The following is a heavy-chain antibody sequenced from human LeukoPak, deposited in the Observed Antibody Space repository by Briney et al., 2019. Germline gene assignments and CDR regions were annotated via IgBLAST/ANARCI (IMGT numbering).Heavy chain of an antibody. D-gene: IGHD1-1*01. V-gene: IGHV3-74*01. J-gene: IGHJ4*02. CDR3: AKDRNDWKQGIDS. CDR2: INSGGSGT. Sequence: GGSLRLSCAASGFAFSSNWMHWVRQTPGKGLVWVSRINSGGSGTSYADSVEGRFTISRDNAKNTLYLQMNSLKGEDTAVYYCAKDRNDWKQGIDSWGQGILVTVSS. CDR1: GFAFSSNW.